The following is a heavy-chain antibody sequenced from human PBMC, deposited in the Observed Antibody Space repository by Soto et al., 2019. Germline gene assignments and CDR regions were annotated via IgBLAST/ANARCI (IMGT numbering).Heavy chain of an antibody. V-gene: IGHV3-48*03. D-gene: IGHD6-13*01. J-gene: IGHJ4*02. CDR2: ISSSGSTI. CDR1: GFTFSSYE. Sequence: GGSLRLSCAASGFTFSSYEMNWVRQAPGKGLEWVSYISSSGSTIYYADSVKGRFTISRDNAKNSLYLQMNSLRAEDTAVYYCARQDTGYTSSWYGGLLDYWGQGTLVTVSS. CDR3: ARQDTGYTSSWYGGLLDY.